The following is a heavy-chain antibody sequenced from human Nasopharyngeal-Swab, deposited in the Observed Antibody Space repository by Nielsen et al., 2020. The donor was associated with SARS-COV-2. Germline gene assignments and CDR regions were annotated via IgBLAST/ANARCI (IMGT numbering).Heavy chain of an antibody. D-gene: IGHD3-3*01. V-gene: IGHV4-4*02. CDR2: IYHSGST. CDR3: ARVLAERAYYDFWSGYSDYYYGMDV. J-gene: IGHJ6*02. Sequence: SETLSLTCAVSGGSISSSNWWSWVRQPPGKGLEWIGEIYHSGSTNYNPSLKSRVTISVDKSKNQFSLKLSSVTAADTAVYHCARVLAERAYYDFWSGYSDYYYGMDVWGQGTTVTVSS. CDR1: GGSISSSNW.